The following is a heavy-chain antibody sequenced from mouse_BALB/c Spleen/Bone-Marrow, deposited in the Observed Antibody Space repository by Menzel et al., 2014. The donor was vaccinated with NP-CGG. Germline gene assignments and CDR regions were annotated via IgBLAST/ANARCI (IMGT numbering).Heavy chain of an antibody. Sequence: VQLQQSGAGLARPGASVKMSCKASGYTFTTYTIHWVKQRPGQGLEWIGYINPSSDYTHYNQKFKDKATLTADKSSSTAYMQLSSLTSEDSAVYYCARPYYYGYDYWGQGTTLTVSS. CDR2: INPSSDYT. CDR3: ARPYYYGYDY. J-gene: IGHJ2*01. D-gene: IGHD1-1*02. V-gene: IGHV1-4*01. CDR1: GYTFTTYT.